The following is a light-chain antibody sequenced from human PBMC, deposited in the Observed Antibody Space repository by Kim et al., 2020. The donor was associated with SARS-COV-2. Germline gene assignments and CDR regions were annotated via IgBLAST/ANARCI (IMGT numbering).Light chain of an antibody. J-gene: IGLJ1*01. CDR3: AAWDDSLNGYV. CDR1: SSNIGSNT. Sequence: QSVLTQPPSASGTPGQCVTISCSGSSSNIGSNTVNWYQQLPGTAPKLLIYSNNQRPSGVPYRCSGSKSGTSASLAISGLQSEDEADYYCAAWDDSLNGYVFGAGTKVTVL. V-gene: IGLV1-44*01. CDR2: SNN.